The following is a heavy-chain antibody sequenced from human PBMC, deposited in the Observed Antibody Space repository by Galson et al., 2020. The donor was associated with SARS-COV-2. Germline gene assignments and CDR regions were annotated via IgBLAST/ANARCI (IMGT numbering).Heavy chain of an antibody. V-gene: IGHV4-31*03. J-gene: IGHJ3*02. CDR2: IYYSGST. CDR3: ARELYCSGGSCYSVPHAFDI. Sequence: ASETLSLTCTVSGGSISSGGYYWSWIRQHPGKGLVWIGYIYYSGSTYYNPSLKSRVTISVDTSKNQFSLKLSSVTAADTAVYYCARELYCSGGSCYSVPHAFDIWGQGTMVTVSS. CDR1: GGSISSGGYY. D-gene: IGHD2-15*01.